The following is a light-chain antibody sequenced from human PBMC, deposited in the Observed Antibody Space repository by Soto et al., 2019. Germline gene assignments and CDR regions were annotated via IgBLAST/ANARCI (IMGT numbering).Light chain of an antibody. CDR1: RSLSDNH. Sequence: EIVLTQSPGTLSLSPGETAALSCRASRSLSDNHLAWYQQRPGQAPRLLIYNSSSRAAGIPERFRGSGSGTDFTLTIRRLEPEDFGVYYCQQYSDAPHTFGLGTKVEIQ. V-gene: IGKV3-20*01. CDR3: QQYSDAPHT. J-gene: IGKJ2*01. CDR2: NSS.